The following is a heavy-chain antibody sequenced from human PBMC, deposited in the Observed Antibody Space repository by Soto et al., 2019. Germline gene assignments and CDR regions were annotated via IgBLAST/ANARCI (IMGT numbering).Heavy chain of an antibody. CDR1: GGSFSGYY. V-gene: IGHV4-34*01. CDR3: ARGRAQLYYGSGSYYY. D-gene: IGHD3-10*01. J-gene: IGHJ4*02. Sequence: SETLSLTCAVYGGSFSGYYWSWIRQPPGKGLEWIGEINHSGSTNYNPSLKSRVTISVDTSKNQFSLKLSSVTAADTAVYYCARGRAQLYYGSGSYYYWGQGTLVTVSS. CDR2: INHSGST.